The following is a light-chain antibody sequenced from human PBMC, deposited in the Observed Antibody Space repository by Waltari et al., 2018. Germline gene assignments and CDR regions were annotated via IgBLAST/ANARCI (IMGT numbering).Light chain of an antibody. CDR2: GAS. CDR1: QSVSSN. J-gene: IGKJ4*01. V-gene: IGKV3-15*01. CDR3: QQYNNWPLT. Sequence: EIVMTQSPATLSVSPGERATLSCRASQSVSSNLAWYQQKPGQAPRLLIYGASTRAPGIPARFSGSGSGTEFTLTISSLQSEDFAVYYCQQYNNWPLTFGGGTKVEIK.